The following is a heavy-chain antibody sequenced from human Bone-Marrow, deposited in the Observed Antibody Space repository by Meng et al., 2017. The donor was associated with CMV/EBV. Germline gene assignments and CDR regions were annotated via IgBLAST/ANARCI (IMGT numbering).Heavy chain of an antibody. CDR1: GFTFSSYA. CDR3: ARGVAVAGTYRY. CDR2: ISYDGSNK. D-gene: IGHD6-19*01. V-gene: IGHV3-30-3*01. J-gene: IGHJ4*02. Sequence: CAASGFTFSSYAMRWVRQAPGKGLEWVAVISYDGSNKYYADSVKGRFTISRDNSKNTLYLQMNSLRAEDTAVYYCARGVAVAGTYRYWGQGTLVTFSS.